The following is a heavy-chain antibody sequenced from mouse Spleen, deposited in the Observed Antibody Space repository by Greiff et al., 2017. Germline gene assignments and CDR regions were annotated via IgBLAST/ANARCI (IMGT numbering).Heavy chain of an antibody. V-gene: IGHV5-4*01. CDR2: ISDGGSYT. Sequence: DVHLVESGGGLVKPGGSLKLSCAASGFTFSSYAMSWVRQTPEKRLEWVATISDGGSYTYYPDNVKGRFTISRDNAKNNLYLQMSHLKSEDTAMYYCASYYYGSSFPFAYWGQGTLVTVSA. J-gene: IGHJ3*01. CDR3: ASYYYGSSFPFAY. CDR1: GFTFSSYA. D-gene: IGHD1-1*01.